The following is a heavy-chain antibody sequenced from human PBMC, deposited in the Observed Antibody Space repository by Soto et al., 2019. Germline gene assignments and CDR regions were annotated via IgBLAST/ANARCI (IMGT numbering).Heavy chain of an antibody. J-gene: IGHJ4*02. CDR1: GFTFSSYW. V-gene: IGHV3-74*01. Sequence: EVQLVESGGGLVQPGGSLRLSCAASGFTFSSYWMHWVCQAPGKGLVWVSRINSDGSSTSYADSVKGRFTISRDNAKNMLYLQMNSLRAEDTAVYYCVRTSLVVAAATREDYWGQGTLVTVSS. CDR2: INSDGSST. CDR3: VRTSLVVAAATREDY. D-gene: IGHD2-15*01.